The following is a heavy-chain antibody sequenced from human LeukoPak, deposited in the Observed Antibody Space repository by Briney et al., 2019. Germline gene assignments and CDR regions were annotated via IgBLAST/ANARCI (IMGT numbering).Heavy chain of an antibody. CDR2: ISAYNGNT. V-gene: IGHV1-18*01. CDR1: GYTFTSYG. Sequence: GASVKVSCKASGYTFTSYGISWVRQAPGQGLEWMGWISAYNGNTNYAQKLQGRVTMTIDTSTSTAYMELRSLRSDDTAVYYCARDAAGGSLVVVAATPIDYWGQGTLVTVSS. D-gene: IGHD2-15*01. CDR3: ARDAAGGSLVVVAATPIDY. J-gene: IGHJ4*02.